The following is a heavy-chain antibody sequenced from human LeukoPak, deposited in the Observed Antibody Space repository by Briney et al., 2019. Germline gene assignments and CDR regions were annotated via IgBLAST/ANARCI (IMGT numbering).Heavy chain of an antibody. D-gene: IGHD5-24*01. J-gene: IGHJ3*02. V-gene: IGHV1-46*01. CDR2: IKPSGGDT. Sequence: ASVTVSCKSSGYTFTDYNLHWVRQAPGQRLEWMGIIKPSGGDTSCAQTFQGRGFITRETFTSTVYMELSSLKSEDTAVYYCARVRDGYNDAYDIWGQGTMVTVSS. CDR3: ARVRDGYNDAYDI. CDR1: GYTFTDYN.